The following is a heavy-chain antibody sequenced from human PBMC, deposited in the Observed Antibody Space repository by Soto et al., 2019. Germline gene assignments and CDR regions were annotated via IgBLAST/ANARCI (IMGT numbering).Heavy chain of an antibody. V-gene: IGHV3-21*01. Sequence: PXVSLTLTFASSGFLCSSYSKNWVGQAPGKGLEWVSSISSSSSYIYYADSVKGRFTISRDNAKNSLYLQMNSLRAEDTAVYYCARGCQYKMLYGGEDNWFDPCGQGTLVTVSS. J-gene: IGHJ5*02. CDR3: ARGCQYKMLYGGEDNWFDP. CDR2: ISSSSSYI. D-gene: IGHD2-2*02. CDR1: GFLCSSYS.